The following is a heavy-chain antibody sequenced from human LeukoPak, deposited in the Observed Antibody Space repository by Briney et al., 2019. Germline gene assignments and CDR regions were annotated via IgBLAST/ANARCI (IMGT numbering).Heavy chain of an antibody. V-gene: IGHV3-23*01. D-gene: IGHD3-3*01. CDR1: VFTFSSYS. J-gene: IGHJ6*02. CDR3: AKSVAIYFYYGLDV. Sequence: GGSLRLSCAASVFTFSSYSMSWVRQAPGKGLEWVSAISGSGGSTYYADSVKGRFTISRDNSKNTLSLQMNSLRAEDTAPYYCAKSVAIYFYYGLDVWGQGTTVAVSS. CDR2: ISGSGGST.